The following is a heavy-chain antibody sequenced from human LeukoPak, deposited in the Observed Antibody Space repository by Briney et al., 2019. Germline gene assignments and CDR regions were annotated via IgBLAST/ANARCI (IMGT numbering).Heavy chain of an antibody. Sequence: SETLSLTCTVSGDSISSYYWSWIRQPAGKGLEWIGRIYTSGSTTYNPSLKSRVTMSVDTSKNQFSLKLSSVTAADTAVYYCARGKAAAGQDWFDPWGQGTLVTVSS. V-gene: IGHV4-4*07. CDR3: ARGKAAAGQDWFDP. D-gene: IGHD6-13*01. CDR1: GDSISSYY. J-gene: IGHJ5*02. CDR2: IYTSGST.